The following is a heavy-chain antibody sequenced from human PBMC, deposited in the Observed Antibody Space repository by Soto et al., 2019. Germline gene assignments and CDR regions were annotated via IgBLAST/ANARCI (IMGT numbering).Heavy chain of an antibody. CDR3: ARNSYCSGSSCFWEFGWFDP. V-gene: IGHV1-18*01. CDR2: ISAYNGNT. CDR1: GYTFTSYG. J-gene: IGHJ5*02. Sequence: GASVKVSCKASGYTFTSYGISWVRQAPGQGLEWMGWISAYNGNTNYAQKLQGRVTMTTDTSTSTAYMELRSLRSDDTAVYYCARNSYCSGSSCFWEFGWFDPWGQGTLVTAPQ. D-gene: IGHD2-15*01.